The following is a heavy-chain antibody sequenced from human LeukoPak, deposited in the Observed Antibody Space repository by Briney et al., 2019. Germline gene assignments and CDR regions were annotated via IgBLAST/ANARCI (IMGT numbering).Heavy chain of an antibody. V-gene: IGHV3-66*02. Sequence: PGGSLRLSCAASGFTVSSNYMSWVRQAPGKGLEWVSVIYSGGSTYYADSVKGRFTISRDNSKNTVHFQMNSLRPEDTAVYYCARDSGVPLRSGWYEGDYFDYWGQGTLVTVSS. J-gene: IGHJ4*02. D-gene: IGHD6-19*01. CDR2: IYSGGST. CDR1: GFTVSSNY. CDR3: ARDSGVPLRSGWYEGDYFDY.